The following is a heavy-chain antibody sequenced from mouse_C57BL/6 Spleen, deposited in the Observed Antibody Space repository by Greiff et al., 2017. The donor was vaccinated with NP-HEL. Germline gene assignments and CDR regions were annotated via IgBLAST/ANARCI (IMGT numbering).Heavy chain of an antibody. D-gene: IGHD2-1*01. CDR3: ARSGIYYGNPWFAY. CDR2: IDPSDSYT. CDR1: GYTFTSYW. V-gene: IGHV1-50*01. J-gene: IGHJ3*01. Sequence: QVQLKQPGAELVKPGASVKLSCKASGYTFTSYWMQWVKQRPGQGLEWIGEIDPSDSYTNYNQKFKGKATLTVDTSSSTAYMQLSSLTSEDSAVYYCARSGIYYGNPWFAYWGQGTLVTVSA.